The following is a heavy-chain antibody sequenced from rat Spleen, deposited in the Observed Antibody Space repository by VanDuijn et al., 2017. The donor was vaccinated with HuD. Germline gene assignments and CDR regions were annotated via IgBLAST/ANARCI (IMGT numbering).Heavy chain of an antibody. D-gene: IGHD1-9*01. CDR3: VRHGYTRYYFDY. CDR1: GFTFSDYG. V-gene: IGHV5-29*01. CDR2: ISYGDSSGHSGT. J-gene: IGHJ2*01. Sequence: EVQLVESGGGLVQPGRSLKLSCAASGFTFSDYGVAWVRQAPTTGLEWVATISYGDSSGHSGTYYRDSVQGRFTLSRDNAKNTQSLQMDSLRSEDTASYYCVRHGYTRYYFDYWGQGVMVTVSS.